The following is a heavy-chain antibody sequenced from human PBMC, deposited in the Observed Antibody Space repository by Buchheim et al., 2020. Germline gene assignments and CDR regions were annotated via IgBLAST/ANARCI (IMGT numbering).Heavy chain of an antibody. CDR1: GGSINSGGYY. CDR3: ARAIIASESFDY. J-gene: IGHJ4*02. CDR2: IYYSGNS. V-gene: IGHV4-31*03. Sequence: QVQLQESGPGLVKPSRTLSLTCTVSGGSINSGGYYWSWIRQHPGKGLEWIGYIYYSGNSYYNPSLKSRVTISLDTSENQFFLKLSSVTAADTAVYYCARAIIASESFDYWGQGTL. D-gene: IGHD6-13*01.